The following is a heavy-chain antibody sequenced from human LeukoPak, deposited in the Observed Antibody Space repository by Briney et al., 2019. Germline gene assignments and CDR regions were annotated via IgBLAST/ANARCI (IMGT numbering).Heavy chain of an antibody. V-gene: IGHV4-39*01. D-gene: IGHD3-10*01. Sequence: PSETLSLTCTVFGGSISSSSYYWGWIRQPPGKELEWIGSIYYSGSTYYNPSLKSRVTISVDTSKNQFSLKPSSVTAADTAVYYCAEGTKSCFDYWGQGTLVTVSS. CDR2: IYYSGST. J-gene: IGHJ4*02. CDR1: GGSISSSSYY. CDR3: AEGTKSCFDY.